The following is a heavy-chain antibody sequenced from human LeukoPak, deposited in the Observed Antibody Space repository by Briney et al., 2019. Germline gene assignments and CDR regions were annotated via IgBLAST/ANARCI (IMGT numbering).Heavy chain of an antibody. CDR1: GFTFSSYS. Sequence: GGSLRLSCAASGFTFSSYSMNWVRQAPGKGLEWVSVIYSGGTIYYADSVKGRFTISRDNSKNTLYLQMNSLRAEDTAVYYCAKGVLMVYAIKENWFDPWGQGTLVTVSS. J-gene: IGHJ5*02. CDR2: IYSGGTI. V-gene: IGHV3-53*01. CDR3: AKGVLMVYAIKENWFDP. D-gene: IGHD2-8*01.